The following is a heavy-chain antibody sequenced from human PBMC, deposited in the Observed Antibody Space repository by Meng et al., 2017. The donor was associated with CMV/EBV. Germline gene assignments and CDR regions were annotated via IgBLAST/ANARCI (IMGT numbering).Heavy chain of an antibody. D-gene: IGHD6-13*01. CDR1: GFTFSNYG. CDR3: AKRRRSSWYGWFDP. V-gene: IGHV3-30*02. CDR2: IRYDGSNK. J-gene: IGHJ5*02. Sequence: GESLKISCAASGFTFSNYGMHWVRQAPGKGLEWVAFIRYDGSNKYYADSVKGRFTISRDNSKNTLYLQMNSLRGEDTAVYYCAKRRRSSWYGWFDPWGQGTLVTVSS.